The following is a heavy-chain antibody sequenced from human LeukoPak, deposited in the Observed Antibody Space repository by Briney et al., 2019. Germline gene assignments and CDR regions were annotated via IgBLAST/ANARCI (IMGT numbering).Heavy chain of an antibody. D-gene: IGHD2-2*01. CDR2: ISASNGYT. CDR1: GYTFTAYG. J-gene: IGHJ3*02. V-gene: IGHV1-18*01. CDR3: ARDREYQLLLSLDAFDI. Sequence: ASVKVSCKASGYTFTAYGISWVRQAPGQGLEWVGWISASNGYTNYAQKFQGRVTMTPDTSTSTAYMELRSLRSDDTAVYYCARDREYQLLLSLDAFDIWGQGTMVTVSS.